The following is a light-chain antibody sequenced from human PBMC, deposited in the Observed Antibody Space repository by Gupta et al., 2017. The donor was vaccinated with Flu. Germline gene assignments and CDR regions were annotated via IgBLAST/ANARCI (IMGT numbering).Light chain of an antibody. Sequence: QSALTQPASVSGSPGQSIPISCPGTYSDVGGYNYVSWYQHHPGKAPKLIIYAVTDRPSGVSNRFSGSKSDNTASLTISGLQAEDEADYYCSSYASNTVFVFGTGTKVTVL. CDR3: SSYASNTVFV. V-gene: IGLV2-14*01. CDR1: YSDVGGYNY. CDR2: AVT. J-gene: IGLJ1*01.